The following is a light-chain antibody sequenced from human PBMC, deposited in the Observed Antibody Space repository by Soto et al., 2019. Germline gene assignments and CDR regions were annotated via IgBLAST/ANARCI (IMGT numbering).Light chain of an antibody. CDR2: EVS. Sequence: QSVLTQPASVSGSPGQSITISCTGTSSDVGGYNYVSWYQQHPGKAPKLMIYEVSNRPSGVSNRFSGSKSGNTASLTISGLQAEDEADYYCSSYTSSSSYVXGTGTKSPS. V-gene: IGLV2-14*01. J-gene: IGLJ1*01. CDR3: SSYTSSSSYV. CDR1: SSDVGGYNY.